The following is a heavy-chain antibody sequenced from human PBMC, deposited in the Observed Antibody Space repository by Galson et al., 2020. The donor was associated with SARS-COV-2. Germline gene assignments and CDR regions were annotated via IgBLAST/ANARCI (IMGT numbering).Heavy chain of an antibody. CDR3: ARDGQTSSGGAFDY. Sequence: GGSLRLSCAASGFTFSSHAMHWVRQAPGKGLEWVAQIFFDGSDKYYGDSVKGRFTISRDSSKNTGYLQMNNLRADDTAVYYCARDGQTSSGGAFDYWGQGTLVTVSS. CDR1: GFTFSSHA. V-gene: IGHV3-33*01. J-gene: IGHJ4*02. CDR2: IFFDGSDK. D-gene: IGHD3-22*01.